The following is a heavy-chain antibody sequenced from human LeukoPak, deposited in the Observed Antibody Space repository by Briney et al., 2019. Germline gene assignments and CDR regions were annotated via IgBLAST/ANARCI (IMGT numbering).Heavy chain of an antibody. CDR3: ARDQGYSYGGFDY. CDR2: IYHSGSS. D-gene: IGHD5-18*01. CDR1: GGSISSGGYS. Sequence: SETLSLTCAVSGGSISSGGYSWSWIRQPPGKGLEWIGYIYHSGSSYYNPSLKSRVTISVDRSKNQFSLKLSSVTAADTAVYYCARDQGYSYGGFDYWGQGTLVTVSS. V-gene: IGHV4-30-2*01. J-gene: IGHJ4*02.